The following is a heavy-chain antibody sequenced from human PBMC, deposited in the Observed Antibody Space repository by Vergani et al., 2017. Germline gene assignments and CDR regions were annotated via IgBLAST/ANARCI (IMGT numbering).Heavy chain of an antibody. Sequence: QVQLVEPGGGLVKPGGSLRLSCAAAGSTFSDNYMSWIRQAPGKGLEWVSYISSSGSTIYNADSVKGRFTISRDNAKNSLYLRMNSLRAKDTALYYCARDVATMLGIYYYYYGMDVWGQGTTVSVSS. V-gene: IGHV3-11*04. J-gene: IGHJ6*02. CDR1: GSTFSDNY. CDR3: ARDVATMLGIYYYYYGMDV. D-gene: IGHD5-12*01. CDR2: ISSSGSTI.